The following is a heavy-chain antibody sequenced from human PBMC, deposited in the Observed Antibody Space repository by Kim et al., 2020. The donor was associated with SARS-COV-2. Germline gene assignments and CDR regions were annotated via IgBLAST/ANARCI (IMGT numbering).Heavy chain of an antibody. Sequence: GGSLRLSCAASGFTFSSYDMHWVRQATGKGLEWVSAIGTAGDTYYPGSVKGRFTISRENAKNSLYLQMNSLRAGDTAVYYCARGGYGSGRQSPRHYYYYGMDVWGQGTTVTVSS. J-gene: IGHJ6*02. D-gene: IGHD3-10*01. V-gene: IGHV3-13*04. CDR3: ARGGYGSGRQSPRHYYYYGMDV. CDR1: GFTFSSYD. CDR2: IGTAGDT.